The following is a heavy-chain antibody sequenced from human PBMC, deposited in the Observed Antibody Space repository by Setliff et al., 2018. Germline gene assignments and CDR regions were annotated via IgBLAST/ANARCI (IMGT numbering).Heavy chain of an antibody. CDR1: GGSFSTYY. CDR3: ARDILLGRVPTAMVSETPGY. D-gene: IGHD5-18*01. Sequence: PSETLSLTCAVYGGSFSTYYWIWIRQPPGKGLEWIGEINHSGSTYYNPSLKSRVTMSVDTSKNQFSLKLSSVTAADTAVYYCARDILLGRVPTAMVSETPGYWGQGTLVTVSS. V-gene: IGHV4-34*10. J-gene: IGHJ4*02. CDR2: INHSGST.